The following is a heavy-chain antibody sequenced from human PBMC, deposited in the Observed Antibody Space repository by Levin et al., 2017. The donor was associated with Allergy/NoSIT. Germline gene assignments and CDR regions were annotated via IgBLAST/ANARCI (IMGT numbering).Heavy chain of an antibody. Sequence: GGSLRLSCAASGFTFRNYAMSWVRQAPGKGLEWVSAISGSGTGTAYADSVMGRFTISRDNSKNTLYLQLSSLRAEDSAVYYCAKHVIPTTPLPMWDSWGQGTLVTVSS. CDR2: ISGSGTGT. V-gene: IGHV3-23*01. D-gene: IGHD4-17*01. CDR3: AKHVIPTTPLPMWDS. J-gene: IGHJ4*02. CDR1: GFTFRNYA.